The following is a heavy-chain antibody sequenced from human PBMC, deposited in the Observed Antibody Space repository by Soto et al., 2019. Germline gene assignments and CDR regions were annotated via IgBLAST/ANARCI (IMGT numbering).Heavy chain of an antibody. CDR1: GGSISSYY. Sequence: SETLSLTCTVSGGSISSYYWSWIRQPPGKGLEWIGYIYYSGSTNYNPSLKSRVTISVDTSKNQFSLKLSSVTAADTAVYYCAGRETIPFDYWGQGTLVTVSS. CDR2: IYYSGST. CDR3: AGRETIPFDY. J-gene: IGHJ4*02. V-gene: IGHV4-59*08.